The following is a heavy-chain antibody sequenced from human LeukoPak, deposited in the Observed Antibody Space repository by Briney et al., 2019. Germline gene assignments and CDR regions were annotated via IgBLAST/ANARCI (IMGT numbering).Heavy chain of an antibody. D-gene: IGHD2-21*01. CDR1: GGSFSGYY. CDR2: INHSGST. CDR3: AGAQVRWRLVDY. J-gene: IGHJ4*02. V-gene: IGHV4-34*01. Sequence: SETLSLTCAVYGGSFSGYYWSWIRQPPGKGLEWIGEINHSGSTNYNPSLKSRVTISVDTSKNQFSLKLSSVTAADTAVYYCAGAQVRWRLVDYWGQGTLVTVSS.